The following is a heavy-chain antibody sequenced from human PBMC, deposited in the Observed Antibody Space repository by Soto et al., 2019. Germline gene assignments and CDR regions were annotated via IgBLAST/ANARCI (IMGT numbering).Heavy chain of an antibody. J-gene: IGHJ4*02. Sequence: PSETLSLTCTVSGGSISSSSYYWGWIRQPPGKGLEWIGSIYYSGSTYYNPSLKSRVTISVDTSKNQFSLKLSSVTAADTAVYYCARDPLNYYGSGSYSNVGGYWGQRTLVTFGS. D-gene: IGHD3-10*01. CDR2: IYYSGST. CDR3: ARDPLNYYGSGSYSNVGGY. V-gene: IGHV4-39*02. CDR1: GGSISSSSYY.